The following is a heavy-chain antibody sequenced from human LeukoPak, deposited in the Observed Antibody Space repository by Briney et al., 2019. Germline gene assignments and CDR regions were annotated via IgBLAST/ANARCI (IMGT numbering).Heavy chain of an antibody. V-gene: IGHV3-72*01. CDR1: GFTFSDHY. CDR3: GSYYDGNSGGFDY. D-gene: IGHD4-23*01. CDR2: ARNKANSYTT. Sequence: GGSLRLSCAASGFTFSDHYMDWVRQPPGKGLEWVGRARNKANSYTTAYAASVKGRFTISRDDSKNSLYLQMNSLETEDTAVYYCGSYYDGNSGGFDYWGQGTLVTVSS. J-gene: IGHJ4*02.